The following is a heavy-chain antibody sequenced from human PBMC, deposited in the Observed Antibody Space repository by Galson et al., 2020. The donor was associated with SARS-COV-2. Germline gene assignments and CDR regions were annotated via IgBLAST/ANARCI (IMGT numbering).Heavy chain of an antibody. CDR3: ARDYYDSSAYYFDH. D-gene: IGHD3-22*01. CDR2: ISGYNGNT. J-gene: IGHJ4*02. Sequence: ASVKVSCKASGYTFTNYGVSWLRQAPGQGLEWMGWISGYNGNTNYAQNLQDRVTMTTDTPTSTVYMELRSLSSDDTAIYYCARDYYDSSAYYFDHWGQGTLVAVSS. CDR1: GYTFTNYG. V-gene: IGHV1-18*01.